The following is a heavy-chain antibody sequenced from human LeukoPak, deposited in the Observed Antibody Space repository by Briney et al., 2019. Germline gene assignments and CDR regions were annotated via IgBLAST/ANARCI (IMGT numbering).Heavy chain of an antibody. CDR2: INHSGNT. D-gene: IGHD3-22*01. V-gene: IGHV4-34*01. CDR1: GGSFSGYY. Sequence: PSETLSLTCAVYGGSFSGYYWSWIRQAPGKGLEWIGEINHSGNTNYNPSLKSRVTISVDTSKNQFSLKLSSVTAADTAVYYCARAQRDSSGYVYWGQGTLVTVSS. CDR3: ARAQRDSSGYVY. J-gene: IGHJ4*02.